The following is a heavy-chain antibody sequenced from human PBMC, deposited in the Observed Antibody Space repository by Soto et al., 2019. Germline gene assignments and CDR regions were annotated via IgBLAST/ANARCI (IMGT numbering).Heavy chain of an antibody. CDR1: GFTFSSYA. Sequence: EVQLLESGGGLVQPGGSLRLSCAASGFTFSSYAMSWVRQAPGKGLEWVSAISGSGGSTYYADSVKGRFTISRDNSKNTLYLQMNSLRAEDTAVYYCAKIPHSSSWYLDAFDNWGQGTMVTVSS. D-gene: IGHD6-13*01. CDR3: AKIPHSSSWYLDAFDN. V-gene: IGHV3-23*01. J-gene: IGHJ3*02. CDR2: ISGSGGST.